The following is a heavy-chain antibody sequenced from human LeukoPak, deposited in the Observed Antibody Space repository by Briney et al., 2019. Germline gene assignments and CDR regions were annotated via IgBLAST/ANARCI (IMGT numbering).Heavy chain of an antibody. D-gene: IGHD2/OR15-2a*01. V-gene: IGHV3-23*01. Sequence: PGGSLRLSCAASGFTFSSYAMSWVRQAPGKGLEWVSVISGSGGSTYYADSVKGRFTTSRDSSKNTLYLQMNSLRAGDTAVYYCAKGRIGGAHGYFDYWGQGSLVTVSS. CDR1: GFTFSSYA. J-gene: IGHJ4*02. CDR3: AKGRIGGAHGYFDY. CDR2: ISGSGGST.